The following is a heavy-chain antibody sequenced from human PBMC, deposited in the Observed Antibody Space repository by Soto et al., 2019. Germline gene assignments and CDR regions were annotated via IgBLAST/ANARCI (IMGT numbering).Heavy chain of an antibody. CDR1: GFTFGSYF. J-gene: IGHJ6*02. CDR2: VRDAGST. D-gene: IGHD5-12*01. CDR3: AKGRGQNYQYDMEV. Sequence: EVQLLESGGGLVQPGGSLRLSCAASGFTFGSYFMRWVRQTPGQGLEWVSTVRDAGSTYYADSVKGRFTVARDNPKNMVYLPINSLRAEDTAVYYCAKGRGQNYQYDMEVWGRGTTVTVSS. V-gene: IGHV3-23*01.